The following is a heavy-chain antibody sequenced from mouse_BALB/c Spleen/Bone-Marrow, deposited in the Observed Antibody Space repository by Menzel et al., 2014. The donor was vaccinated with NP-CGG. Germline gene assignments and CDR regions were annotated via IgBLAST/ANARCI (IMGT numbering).Heavy chain of an antibody. CDR1: GYTFTSYT. CDR3: AREARTGAWFTY. J-gene: IGHJ3*01. D-gene: IGHD4-1*01. CDR2: INPSSGYT. Sequence: VKLQESGAELARPGASVKMSCKASGYTFTSYTIQWVKQRPGQGPEWIGYINPSSGYTDYNQKFKDKTTLTADKSSNTAYMQLTSLTSEDSAVYSCAREARTGAWFTYWGQGTLVTVSA. V-gene: IGHV1-4*02.